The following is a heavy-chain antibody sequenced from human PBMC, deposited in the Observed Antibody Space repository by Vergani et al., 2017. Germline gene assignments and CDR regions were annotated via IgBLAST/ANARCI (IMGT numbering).Heavy chain of an antibody. CDR1: GFTFSSYW. Sequence: EVQLVESGGGLVQPGGSLRLSCAASGFTFSSYWMNWVRQAPGKGLVWVSRINSDGSSTSYADSVKGRFTISRDNAKNTLYLQMNSLRAEDTAVYYCARGSWRGGYDSFFDYWGQGTLVTVSS. D-gene: IGHD5-12*01. V-gene: IGHV3-74*01. CDR2: INSDGSST. CDR3: ARGSWRGGYDSFFDY. J-gene: IGHJ4*02.